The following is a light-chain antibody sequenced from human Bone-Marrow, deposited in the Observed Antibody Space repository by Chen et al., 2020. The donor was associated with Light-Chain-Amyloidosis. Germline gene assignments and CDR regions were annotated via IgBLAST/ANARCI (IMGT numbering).Light chain of an antibody. V-gene: IGLV3-21*02. Sequence: SYVLTQPSSVSVAPGQTATIACGGNNIVSTSVHWYQQTPGQAPLLVFYDDSDRPSGIPARLSGANAGNTATLTISRVEAGDEADYYCQVWDRSSDRLVFGGGTKLTVL. CDR3: QVWDRSSDRLV. J-gene: IGLJ3*02. CDR2: DDS. CDR1: NIVSTS.